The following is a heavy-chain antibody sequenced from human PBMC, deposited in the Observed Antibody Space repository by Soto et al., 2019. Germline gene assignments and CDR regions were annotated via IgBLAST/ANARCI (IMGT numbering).Heavy chain of an antibody. CDR2: IKFDGSST. CDR3: ARGIRNYYGTDV. CDR1: GFTFSSYW. Sequence: EVQLVESGGGLVQPGGSLRLSYAASGFTFSSYWMHWVRQAPGKGLVWVSRIKFDGSSTNYADSVRGRLTISRDNAKNAVYLQMNSLRDEDTAVYYCARGIRNYYGTDVWGQGTTVSVSS. D-gene: IGHD5-18*01. V-gene: IGHV3-74*01. J-gene: IGHJ6*02.